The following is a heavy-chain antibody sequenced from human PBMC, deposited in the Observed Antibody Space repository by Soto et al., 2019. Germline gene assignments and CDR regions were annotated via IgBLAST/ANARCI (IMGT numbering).Heavy chain of an antibody. V-gene: IGHV3-30-3*01. J-gene: IGHJ6*02. D-gene: IGHD4-17*01. CDR1: GFTFSSYA. Sequence: QVQLVESGGGVVQPGRSLRLSCAASGFTFSSYAMHWVRQAPGKGLEWVAVISYDGSNKYYADSVKGRFTISRDNSKNTLYLQMNGLRAEDTAVYYCARETTEWDGDDFYGMDVWGQGTTVTVSS. CDR2: ISYDGSNK. CDR3: ARETTEWDGDDFYGMDV.